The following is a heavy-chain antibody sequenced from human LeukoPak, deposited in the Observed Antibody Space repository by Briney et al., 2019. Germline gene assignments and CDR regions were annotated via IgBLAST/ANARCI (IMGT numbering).Heavy chain of an antibody. Sequence: SEALSLTCTVSGGSISSGDYYWSWIRQPPGKGLEWIGYIYYSGSTYYNPSLKSRVTISVDTSKNQFSLKLSSVTAADTAVYYCARKRTGSDYFDYWGQGTLVTVSS. CDR1: GGSISSGDYY. CDR3: ARKRTGSDYFDY. J-gene: IGHJ4*02. CDR2: IYYSGST. D-gene: IGHD1-14*01. V-gene: IGHV4-30-4*08.